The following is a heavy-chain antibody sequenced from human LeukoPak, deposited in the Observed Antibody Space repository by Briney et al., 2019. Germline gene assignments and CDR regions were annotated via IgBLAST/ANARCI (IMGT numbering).Heavy chain of an antibody. CDR1: GFTFSSYG. CDR3: AKEPGYCSSTSCPGGVFSYGMDV. D-gene: IGHD2-2*01. V-gene: IGHV3-30*18. CDR2: ISYDGSNK. J-gene: IGHJ6*04. Sequence: PGRSLRLSCAASGFTFSSYGMHWVRQAPGKGLEWVAVISYDGSNKYYADSVEGRFTISRDNSKNTLYLQMNSLRAEDTAVYYCAKEPGYCSSTSCPGGVFSYGMDVWGKGTTVTVSS.